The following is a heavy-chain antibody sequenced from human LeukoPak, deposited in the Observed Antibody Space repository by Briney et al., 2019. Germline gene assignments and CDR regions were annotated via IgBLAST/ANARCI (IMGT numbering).Heavy chain of an antibody. CDR2: ISYDGSNK. CDR1: GFTFSDYS. Sequence: GGSLRLSCAASGFTFSDYSMNWVRQAPGKGLEWVAVISYDGSNKYYADSVKGRFTISRDNSKNTLYLQMNSLRAEDTAVYYCAKRVTLDYWGQGTLVTVSS. J-gene: IGHJ4*02. D-gene: IGHD2-21*02. V-gene: IGHV3-30*18. CDR3: AKRVTLDY.